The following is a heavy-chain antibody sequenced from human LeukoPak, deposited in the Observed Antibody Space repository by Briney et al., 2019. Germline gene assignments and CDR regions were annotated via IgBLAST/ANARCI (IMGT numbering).Heavy chain of an antibody. J-gene: IGHJ3*02. CDR2: ISAYNGNT. V-gene: IGHV1-18*01. Sequence: ASVKVSCKASGYTFTSYGISWVRQAPGQGLEWMGWISAYNGNTNYAQKLQGRVTMTTDTSTSTAYMELRSLRSDDTAVYYCARVAPYSSSWYGAFDIWGQGTMVTVFS. D-gene: IGHD6-13*01. CDR3: ARVAPYSSSWYGAFDI. CDR1: GYTFTSYG.